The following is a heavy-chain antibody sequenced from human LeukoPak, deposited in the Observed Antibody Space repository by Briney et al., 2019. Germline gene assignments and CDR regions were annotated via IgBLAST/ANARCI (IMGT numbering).Heavy chain of an antibody. D-gene: IGHD5-18*01. CDR3: ARDRNSYGDTYYFDY. J-gene: IGHJ4*02. V-gene: IGHV3-30-3*01. CDR2: ISYDGSNK. Sequence: GGSLRLSCAASGFTFSSYAMHWVRQAPGKGLEWVAVISYDGSNKYYADSVKGRFTISRDNSKNTLYLQMNSLRAEDTAVYYCARDRNSYGDTYYFDYWGQGTLVTVSS. CDR1: GFTFSSYA.